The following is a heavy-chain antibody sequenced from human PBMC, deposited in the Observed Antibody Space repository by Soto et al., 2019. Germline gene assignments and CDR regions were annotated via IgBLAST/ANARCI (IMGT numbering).Heavy chain of an antibody. V-gene: IGHV4-34*01. Sequence: SSETLSLTCAVYGGSFSGYYWSWIRQPPGKGLEWIGEINHSGSTNYNPSLKSRVTISVDTSKNQFSLKLSSVTAADTAVYYCASSSNRNYYYGMDVWGQGTTVTVSS. CDR1: GGSFSGYY. J-gene: IGHJ6*02. CDR2: INHSGST. CDR3: ASSSNRNYYYGMDV.